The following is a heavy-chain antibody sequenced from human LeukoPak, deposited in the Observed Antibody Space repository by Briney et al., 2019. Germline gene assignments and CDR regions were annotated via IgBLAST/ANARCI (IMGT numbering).Heavy chain of an antibody. Sequence: SETLSLTCAVSGYSISSGYYWGWIRQPPGKGLEWIGSIYHSGSTCYNPSLKSRVTISVDTSKNQFFLKLSSVTAADTAVYYCARQDDYVWGSYRPDYWGQGTLVTVSS. J-gene: IGHJ4*02. V-gene: IGHV4-38-2*01. CDR1: GYSISSGYY. CDR2: IYHSGST. CDR3: ARQDDYVWGSYRPDY. D-gene: IGHD3-16*02.